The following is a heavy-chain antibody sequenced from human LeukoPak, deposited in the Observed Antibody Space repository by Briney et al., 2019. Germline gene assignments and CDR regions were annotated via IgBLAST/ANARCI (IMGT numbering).Heavy chain of an antibody. J-gene: IGHJ4*02. V-gene: IGHV3-23*01. CDR3: AKKPGYYDSSDYSYFDS. D-gene: IGHD3-22*01. CDR1: GFTFRYYT. CDR2: ISASGGVT. Sequence: GGSLRLSCAASGFTFRYYTMNWVRQAPGKGLEWVSGISASGGVTDYVDSVEGRFTISRDNSKITLTLQMESLRGDDTAVYYCAKKPGYYDSSDYSYFDSWGQGTLVTVSS.